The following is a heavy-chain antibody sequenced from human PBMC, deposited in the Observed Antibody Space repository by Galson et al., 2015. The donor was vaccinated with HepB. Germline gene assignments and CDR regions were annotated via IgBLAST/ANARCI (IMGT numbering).Heavy chain of an antibody. V-gene: IGHV3-23*01. D-gene: IGHD2-2*01. CDR1: GFTFSSYA. CDR2: ISGSGGST. J-gene: IGHJ6*02. Sequence: SLRLSCAASGFTFSSYAMSWVRQAPGKGLEWVSAISGSGGSTYYADSVKGRFTISRDNSKNTLYLQMNSLRAEDTAVYYCATHCSSTSCFYYYYGMDVWGQGTTVTVSS. CDR3: ATHCSSTSCFYYYYGMDV.